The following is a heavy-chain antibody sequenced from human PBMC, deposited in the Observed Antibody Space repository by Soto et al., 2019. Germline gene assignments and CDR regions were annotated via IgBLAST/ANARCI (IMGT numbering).Heavy chain of an antibody. Sequence: QVQLVESGGGVVQPGRSLRLSCAASGFTFSSYAMHWVRQAPGKGLEWVAVISYDGSYKYYTDSLKGRFTISRDKSKNTLYLQMNSLRAADTAVDYCAGDDYRLNSFYGFSRDVWGQGTTVTVSS. V-gene: IGHV3-30-3*01. CDR2: ISYDGSYK. CDR1: GFTFSSYA. D-gene: IGHD5-12*01. J-gene: IGHJ6*02. CDR3: AGDDYRLNSFYGFSRDV.